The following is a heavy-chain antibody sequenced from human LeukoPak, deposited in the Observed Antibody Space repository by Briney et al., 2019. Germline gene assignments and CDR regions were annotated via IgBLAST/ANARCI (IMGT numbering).Heavy chain of an antibody. V-gene: IGHV3-48*03. CDR2: ISSSGSTI. D-gene: IGHD2-15*01. J-gene: IGHJ4*02. CDR1: GFTFNSYE. Sequence: QSGGSLILSCAASGFTFNSYEMNWVRQTPGKGLEWVSYISSSGSTIYYADSVKGRFTISRDNAKNSLYLQMNSLRAEDTAVYYCARDAKCRYWGQGTLVTVSS. CDR3: ARDAKCRY.